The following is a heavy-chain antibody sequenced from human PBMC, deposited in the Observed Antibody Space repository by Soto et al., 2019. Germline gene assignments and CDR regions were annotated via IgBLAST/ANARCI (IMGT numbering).Heavy chain of an antibody. V-gene: IGHV3-64*01. J-gene: IGHJ6*03. Sequence: GGSLRLSCAASVFTFSSYAMHWVRQAPGKGLEYVSAISSNGGSTYYANSVKGRFTISRDNSKNTLYLQMGSLRAEDMAVYYCARDSGRRYCSGGSCYTGYYYYMDVWGKGTTVTVSS. D-gene: IGHD2-15*01. CDR1: VFTFSSYA. CDR2: ISSNGGST. CDR3: ARDSGRRYCSGGSCYTGYYYYMDV.